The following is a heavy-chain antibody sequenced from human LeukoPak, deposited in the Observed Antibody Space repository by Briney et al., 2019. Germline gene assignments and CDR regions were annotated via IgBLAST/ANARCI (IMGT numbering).Heavy chain of an antibody. CDR1: GGSFSGYY. CDR2: INHSGST. V-gene: IGHV4-34*01. D-gene: IGHD3-3*01. J-gene: IGHJ4*02. Sequence: SETLSLTCAVYGGSFSGYYWSWIRQPPGKGLEWIGEINHSGSTNYNPSLTSRVTISVDTSKNQFSLKLSSVTAADTAVYYCARVEMEYYDFWSGYLDYWGQGTLVTVSS. CDR3: ARVEMEYYDFWSGYLDY.